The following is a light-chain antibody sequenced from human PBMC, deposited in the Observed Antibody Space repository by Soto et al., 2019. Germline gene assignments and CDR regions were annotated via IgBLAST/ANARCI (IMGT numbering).Light chain of an antibody. J-gene: IGKJ2*01. CDR1: QSVNIN. CDR3: QQYYKWPPET. Sequence: EIVMTQSPATLSVSPGERATLSCRASQSVNINLAWYQQKPGQAPRLLIHGASKRATGIPARFSGSGSGTEFTLTISSLQSEDFAVYYCQQYYKWPPETFGQGTKVDI. CDR2: GAS. V-gene: IGKV3-15*01.